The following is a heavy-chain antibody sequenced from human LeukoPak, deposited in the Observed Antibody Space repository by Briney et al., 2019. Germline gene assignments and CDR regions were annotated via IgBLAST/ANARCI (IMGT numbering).Heavy chain of an antibody. D-gene: IGHD4-23*01. CDR3: ARVPTVVMGY. CDR1: GFTFSSYA. CDR2: ISSSSSYI. Sequence: GRSLRLSCAASGFTFSSYAMHWVRQAPGKGLEWVSSISSSSSYIYYADSVKGRFTISRDNAKNSLYLQMNSLRAEDTAVYYCARVPTVVMGYWGQGTLVTVSS. J-gene: IGHJ4*02. V-gene: IGHV3-21*01.